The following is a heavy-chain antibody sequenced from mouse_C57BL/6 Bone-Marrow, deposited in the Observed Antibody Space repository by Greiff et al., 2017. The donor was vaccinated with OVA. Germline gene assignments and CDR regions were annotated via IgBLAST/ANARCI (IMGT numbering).Heavy chain of an antibody. J-gene: IGHJ2*01. CDR2: ISYDGRN. Sequence: EVKLVESGPGLVKPSQSLSLTCSVTGYSITSGYYWNWIRQFPGNTPEWMGYISYDGRNNYNPSLKNRIPITRDTSKKQFYQKLNSETTEDTDKYNCERGSNNNYWGQGTTVTVAA. V-gene: IGHV3-6*01. CDR1: GYSITSGYY. CDR3: ERGSNNNY. D-gene: IGHD2-5*01.